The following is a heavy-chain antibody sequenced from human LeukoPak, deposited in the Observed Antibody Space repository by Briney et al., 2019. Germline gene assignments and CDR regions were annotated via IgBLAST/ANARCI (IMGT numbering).Heavy chain of an antibody. CDR3: ARATVGATKCFDY. CDR1: GFTFSSYA. J-gene: IGHJ4*02. V-gene: IGHV3-23*01. D-gene: IGHD1-26*01. CDR2: ISGSGDTT. Sequence: GGSLRLSCAASGFTFSSYAMSWVRQAPGKGLEWVSVISGSGDTTNYADSVKGRFTISRDNAKNSLYLQMNSLRAEDTAVYYCARATVGATKCFDYWGQGTLVTVSS.